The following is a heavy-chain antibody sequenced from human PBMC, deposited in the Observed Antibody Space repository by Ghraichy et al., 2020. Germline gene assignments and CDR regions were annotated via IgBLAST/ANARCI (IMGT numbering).Heavy chain of an antibody. D-gene: IGHD3-22*01. CDR2: IYYLGST. V-gene: IGHV4-31*03. CDR1: GDSISSGSYY. CDR3: ARYQYSYNTSGYLLKFDY. Sequence: SQTLSLTCTVSGDSISSGSYYYNWIRQHPGKGLEWIGYIYYLGSTFYNPSLKSRVTMSVDTSKNQFSLRVRSVTATDTAVYYCARYQYSYNTSGYLLKFDYLGQGALVTVSS. J-gene: IGHJ4*02.